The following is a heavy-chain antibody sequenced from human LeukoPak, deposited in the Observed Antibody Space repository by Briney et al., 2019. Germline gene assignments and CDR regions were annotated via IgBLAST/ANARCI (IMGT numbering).Heavy chain of an antibody. Sequence: SETLSLTCAVYGGSFSDYYWSWIRQPPGKGLEWIGEINHSGSTNYSPSLKSRVTISVDTSKKQFSLKLSSVTAADTAVYYCARHYFSTLTTLLRGVKKQKSRFDPWGQGTLVTVSS. J-gene: IGHJ5*02. CDR2: INHSGST. CDR1: GGSFSDYY. CDR3: ARHYFSTLTTLLRGVKKQKSRFDP. V-gene: IGHV4-34*01. D-gene: IGHD4-17*01.